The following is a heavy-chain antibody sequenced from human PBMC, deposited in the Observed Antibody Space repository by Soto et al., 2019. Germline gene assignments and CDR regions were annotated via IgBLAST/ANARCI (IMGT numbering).Heavy chain of an antibody. D-gene: IGHD6-6*01. Sequence: GASVKVSCKASGCTFTSYGISWVRQAPGQGLEWTGWISAYNGNTNYAQKLQGRVTMTTDTSTSTVYMELRSLRSDDTAVYYCARDRRGSSRSGFDYWGQGTLVTVSS. CDR3: ARDRRGSSRSGFDY. CDR2: ISAYNGNT. V-gene: IGHV1-18*04. CDR1: GCTFTSYG. J-gene: IGHJ4*02.